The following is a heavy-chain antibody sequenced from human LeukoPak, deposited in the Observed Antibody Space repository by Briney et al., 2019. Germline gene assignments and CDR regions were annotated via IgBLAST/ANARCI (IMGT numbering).Heavy chain of an antibody. Sequence: GASVKVSCKASGDTFSSYAISWVRQAPGQGLEWMGGIIPIFGTANYAQKFQGRVTITADESTSTAYMELSSLRSEDTAVYYCARGYSSSYHYFDYWGQGTLVTVSS. CDR2: IIPIFGTA. CDR1: GDTFSSYA. CDR3: ARGYSSSYHYFDY. D-gene: IGHD6-6*01. V-gene: IGHV1-69*13. J-gene: IGHJ4*02.